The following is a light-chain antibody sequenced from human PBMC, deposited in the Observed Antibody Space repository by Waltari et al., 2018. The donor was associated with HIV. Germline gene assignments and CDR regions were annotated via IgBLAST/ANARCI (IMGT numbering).Light chain of an antibody. J-gene: IGLJ3*02. CDR3: ATWDDGLSGWV. CDR1: ASNIGGNT. V-gene: IGLV1-44*01. Sequence: QSVVTQPPSASGTPGQRVTMSCSGSASNIGGNTVNWYQHLPQTSPKSLIYNNDDRPSGVPDRFSASKTGTSASRDISGLQSEDEAEYYCATWDDGLSGWVFGGGTKLTVL. CDR2: NND.